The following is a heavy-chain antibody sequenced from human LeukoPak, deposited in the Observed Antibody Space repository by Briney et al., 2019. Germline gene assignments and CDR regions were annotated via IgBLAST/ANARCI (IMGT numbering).Heavy chain of an antibody. CDR1: GFTFSSYG. Sequence: GGSLRLSCAASGFTFSSYGMHWVRQAPGKGLEWVAVVSYDGGSKHYQDSVNGRFTVSRDNSKNTLYLQMNSLRAEDTAVYYCAKDFFPKTSVYYFDSWGQGTLVTVSS. CDR3: AKDFFPKTSVYYFDS. V-gene: IGHV3-30*18. J-gene: IGHJ4*02. CDR2: VSYDGGSK. D-gene: IGHD3-16*01.